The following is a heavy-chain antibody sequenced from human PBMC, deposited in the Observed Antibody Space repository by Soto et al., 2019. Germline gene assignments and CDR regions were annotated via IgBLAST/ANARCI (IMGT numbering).Heavy chain of an antibody. CDR1: GYILSSYN. J-gene: IGHJ4*02. CDR2: INPSGGRT. V-gene: IGHV1-46*01. Sequence: QVQLVQSGAEVKEPGASVKVSCKASGYILSSYNMNWVRQAPGQGLEWMGIINPSGGRTSYAQKFQDRASMTRDPSTNTVYMELSSLRSDDTAVYYCARSYCAADCPRRDFDYWGQGTLVTVSS. CDR3: ARSYCAADCPRRDFDY. D-gene: IGHD2-21*02.